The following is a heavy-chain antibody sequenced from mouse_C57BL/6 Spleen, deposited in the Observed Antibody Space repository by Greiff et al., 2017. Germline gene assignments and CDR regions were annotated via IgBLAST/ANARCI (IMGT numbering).Heavy chain of an antibody. J-gene: IGHJ1*03. V-gene: IGHV1-53*01. Sequence: VQLQQPGTELVKPGASVKLSCKASGYTFTSYWMHWVKQRPGQGLEWIGQIYPGDGDTNYNGKFKGKATLTADKSSSTAYMQLSSLTSEDSAVYFCAREVYYGSSWYFDVWGTGTTVTVSS. CDR2: IYPGDGDT. CDR1: GYTFTSYW. CDR3: AREVYYGSSWYFDV. D-gene: IGHD1-1*01.